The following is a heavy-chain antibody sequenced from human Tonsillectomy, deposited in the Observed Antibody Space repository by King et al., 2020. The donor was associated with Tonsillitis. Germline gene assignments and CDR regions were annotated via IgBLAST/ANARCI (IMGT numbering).Heavy chain of an antibody. V-gene: IGHV3-48*02. Sequence: VQLVESGGGLVQPGGSLRLSCAASGFTCSSYSMNWVRQAPGKGLEWVSYISRTGSTIYYADSVKGRFAISRDNAKNSLSLQINSLIDEDTAVYFCARDNDLWSGYYYYYYGMDVWGQGTTVTVSS. CDR2: ISRTGSTI. CDR1: GFTCSSYS. CDR3: ARDNDLWSGYYYYYYGMDV. D-gene: IGHD3-3*01. J-gene: IGHJ6*02.